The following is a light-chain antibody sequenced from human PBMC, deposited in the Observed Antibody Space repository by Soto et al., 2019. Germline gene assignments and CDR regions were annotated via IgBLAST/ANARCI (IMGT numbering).Light chain of an antibody. CDR3: QHYGSSRWT. V-gene: IGKV3-20*01. J-gene: IGKJ1*01. CDR1: QSVSSTY. Sequence: PGERATLSCRASQSVSSTYLAWYQQKPGQAPRPLISAASSRATGTPDRFSGSGSGTDFTLTISRLEPEDFPVYYCQHYGSSRWTFGQGTKVEIK. CDR2: AAS.